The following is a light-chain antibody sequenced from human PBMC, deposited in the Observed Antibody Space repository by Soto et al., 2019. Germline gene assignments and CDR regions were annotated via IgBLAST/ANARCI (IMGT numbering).Light chain of an antibody. J-gene: IGKJ4*01. V-gene: IGKV3-15*01. CDR3: QQYNNWPLT. Sequence: EIVMTQSPANLSASPGEGATIFCRASQSVSSNLAWYQQKPGQAPRVLIYGASTRATGIPARFSGSGSGTEFTLTISSLQSEDFAVYYCQQYNNWPLTFGGGTKVDIK. CDR1: QSVSSN. CDR2: GAS.